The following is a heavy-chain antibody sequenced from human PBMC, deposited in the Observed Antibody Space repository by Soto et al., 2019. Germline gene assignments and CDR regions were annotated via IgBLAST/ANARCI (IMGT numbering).Heavy chain of an antibody. Sequence: PWGSLRVSCAASGFTFSSYGMHWVRQAPGKGLEWVAIISYDGSNTYYADSVEGRFTISRDNSKNTLSLQMNSLRAEDTAVYYCGKLRSFNVAAGFDSWGQGTLVTVSS. V-gene: IGHV3-30*18. J-gene: IGHJ4*02. CDR3: GKLRSFNVAAGFDS. D-gene: IGHD6-13*01. CDR1: GFTFSSYG. CDR2: ISYDGSNT.